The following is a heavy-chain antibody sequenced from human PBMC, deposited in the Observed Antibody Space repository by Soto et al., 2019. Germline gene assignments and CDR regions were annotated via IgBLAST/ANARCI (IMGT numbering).Heavy chain of an antibody. J-gene: IGHJ4*02. Sequence: GGSLRLSCAASGFTFSSYGRHWVRQAPGKGLEWVAVIWYDGSNKYYADSVKGRFTISRDNSKNTLYLQMNSLRAEGTAVYYCARELVNCSSTSCYEPYFDYWGQGTQVTVSS. D-gene: IGHD2-2*01. CDR3: ARELVNCSSTSCYEPYFDY. V-gene: IGHV3-33*01. CDR2: IWYDGSNK. CDR1: GFTFSSYG.